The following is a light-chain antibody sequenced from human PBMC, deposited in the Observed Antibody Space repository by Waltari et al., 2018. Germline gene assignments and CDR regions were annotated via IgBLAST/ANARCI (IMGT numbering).Light chain of an antibody. CDR2: AAS. CDR1: QSISSY. J-gene: IGKJ1*01. CDR3: QQSYSTPWT. Sequence: DIQMTQSPSSLSASVGDRVTITCRASQSISSYLNWYQQKPGKAPKVLISAASSLQSGVPSRFSGSGSGTDFTLTISSLQPEDFATYYCQQSYSTPWTFGQGTKVEIK. V-gene: IGKV1-39*01.